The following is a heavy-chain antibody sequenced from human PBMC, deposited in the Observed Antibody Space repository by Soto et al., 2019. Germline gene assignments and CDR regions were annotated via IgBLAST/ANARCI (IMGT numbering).Heavy chain of an antibody. CDR1: GFDFSDHG. CDR3: AKDEGRFSRNYFNYGIDV. J-gene: IGHJ6*01. Sequence: QVRLVESGGGVVQPGRSLRLSCAASGFDFSDHGMYWVRQAPGEGLEWVTVISYDGTAKYYKESVKGRFTTSRDNSKKTLYLQIDSLRVEDTAVYYCAKDEGRFSRNYFNYGIDVWGLGTTVTVSS. D-gene: IGHD3-3*01. V-gene: IGHV3-33*03. CDR2: ISYDGTAK.